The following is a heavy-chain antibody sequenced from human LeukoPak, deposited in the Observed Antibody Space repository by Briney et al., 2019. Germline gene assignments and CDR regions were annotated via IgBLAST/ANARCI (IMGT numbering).Heavy chain of an antibody. J-gene: IGHJ2*01. V-gene: IGHV3-33*01. CDR2: IWYDGSNK. Sequence: GGSLRLSCAASGFIFSSYGMHWVRQAPGKGLEWVAVIWYDGSNKFYADSVKGRFTISRDNSKNTLYLQMNSLRAEDTVVYYCATYGDSRRRDWYFDLWGRGTLVTVSS. CDR1: GFIFSSYG. CDR3: ATYGDSRRRDWYFDL. D-gene: IGHD4-17*01.